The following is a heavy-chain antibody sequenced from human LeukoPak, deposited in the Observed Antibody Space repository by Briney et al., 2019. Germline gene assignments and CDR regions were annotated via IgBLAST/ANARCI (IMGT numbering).Heavy chain of an antibody. CDR3: AKDIHPGLDSGASCCFDY. Sequence: ASVKVSCKTSGYTFSRHGMTWVRQAPGQGFEWMGWVSGYNGNTNYAQSVQGRVTMTTDTSTNTAYMELRSLRSDDTAVYYCAKDIHPGLDSGASCCFDYWGQGTPVTVSS. CDR2: VSGYNGNT. V-gene: IGHV1-18*01. D-gene: IGHD3-22*01. CDR1: GYTFSRHG. J-gene: IGHJ4*02.